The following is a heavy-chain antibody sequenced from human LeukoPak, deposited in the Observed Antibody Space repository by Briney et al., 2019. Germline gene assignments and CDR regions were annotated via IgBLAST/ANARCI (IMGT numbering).Heavy chain of an antibody. CDR1: GGSISSYY. CDR3: GRRHGGSLDAFDI. CDR2: IYYSGST. V-gene: IGHV4-59*01. Sequence: SETLSLTCTVSGGSISSYYWSWIRQPPGKGLEWIGYIYYSGSTNYNPSLKSRVTISVDTSKNQFSLKLSSVTAADTAVYYCGRRHGGSLDAFDIWGQGTMVTVSS. J-gene: IGHJ3*02. D-gene: IGHD1-26*01.